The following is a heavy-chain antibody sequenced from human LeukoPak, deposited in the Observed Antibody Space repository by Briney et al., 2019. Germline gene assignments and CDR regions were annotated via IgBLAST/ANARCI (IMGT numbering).Heavy chain of an antibody. Sequence: PSETLSLTCAVYGGSFSGYYWSWIRQPPGKGLEWIGEINHSGSTNYNPSLKSRVTISVDTSKNQFYLKLSSVTAADTAVYYCARGPWGMVRGVKFYYGMDVWGKGTTVTVSS. V-gene: IGHV4-34*01. D-gene: IGHD3-10*01. CDR3: ARGPWGMVRGVKFYYGMDV. CDR2: INHSGST. CDR1: GGSFSGYY. J-gene: IGHJ6*04.